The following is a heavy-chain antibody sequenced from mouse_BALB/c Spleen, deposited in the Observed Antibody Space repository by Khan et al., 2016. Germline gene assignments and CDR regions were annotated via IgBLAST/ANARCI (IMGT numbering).Heavy chain of an antibody. Sequence: VQLQQSGAELVKPGASVKLSCTASGFNIKDTYMHWVKQRPEQGLEWIGRIDPANGNTKYDPKFQGKATITADTSSNTAYLQLSSLTSEDTAVYYCARGLYYYGSSYYAMDYWGQGTSVTVSS. CDR2: IDPANGNT. CDR1: GFNIKDTY. CDR3: ARGLYYYGSSYYAMDY. V-gene: IGHV14-3*02. J-gene: IGHJ4*01. D-gene: IGHD1-1*01.